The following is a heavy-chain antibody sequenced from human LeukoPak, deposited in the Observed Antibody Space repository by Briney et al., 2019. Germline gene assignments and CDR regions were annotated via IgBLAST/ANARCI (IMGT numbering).Heavy chain of an antibody. CDR2: TYYRSTWYN. CDR3: ARRLTQYDCFDP. CDR1: GDIVSSNSVT. V-gene: IGHV6-1*01. D-gene: IGHD2-2*01. J-gene: IGHJ5*02. Sequence: SQTLSLTCAISGDIVSSNSVTWNWIRRSPSRGLEWLGRTYYRSTWYNDYAVSVRGRITVNPDTSKNQFSLHLNSVTPEDTAVYYCARRLTQYDCFDPWGQGILVTVSS.